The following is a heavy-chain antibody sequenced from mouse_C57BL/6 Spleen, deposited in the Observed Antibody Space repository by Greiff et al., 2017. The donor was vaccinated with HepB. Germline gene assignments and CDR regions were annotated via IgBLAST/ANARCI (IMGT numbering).Heavy chain of an antibody. D-gene: IGHD1-1*01. J-gene: IGHJ4*01. CDR2: IYPSDSET. CDR3: ARSGYYGSSHYAMDY. V-gene: IGHV1-61*01. Sequence: QVQLQQPGAELVRPGSSVKLSCKASGYTFTSYWMDWVKQRPGQGLEWIGNIYPSDSETHYNQKFKDKATLTVDKSSSTAYMQLSSLTSEDSAVYYCARSGYYGSSHYAMDYWGQGTSVTVSS. CDR1: GYTFTSYW.